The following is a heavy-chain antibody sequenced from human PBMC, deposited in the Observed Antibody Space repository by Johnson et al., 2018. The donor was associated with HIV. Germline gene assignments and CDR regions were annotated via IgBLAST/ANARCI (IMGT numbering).Heavy chain of an antibody. CDR3: AIPIVGASTHDPLDI. CDR2: IRSKAYGGTT. J-gene: IGHJ3*02. D-gene: IGHD1-26*01. Sequence: VQLVESGGGLVQPGRSLRLSCTASGFTFGDYAMSWVRQAPGKGLEWVGFIRSKAYGGTTEYAASVKGRSTISRDDSKNSVHLQMNSLRTDDTAVYYCAIPIVGASTHDPLDIWGQGTMVTVSS. V-gene: IGHV3-49*04. CDR1: GFTFGDYA.